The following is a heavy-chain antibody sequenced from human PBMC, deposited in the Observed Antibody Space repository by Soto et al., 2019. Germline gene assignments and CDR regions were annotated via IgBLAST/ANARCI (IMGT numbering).Heavy chain of an antibody. CDR3: ARQLGDYYGGVFDP. Sequence: QVQLQESGPGLLKPSETLSLTCTVSGGSISSYYWTWIRQPPGKGLEWIGYIHYSGSTNCNPSLTSRVTISVDTSQNQFSLKLTSVTAADTAVYYCARQLGDYYGGVFDPWGQGTLVTVSS. J-gene: IGHJ5*02. CDR2: IHYSGST. V-gene: IGHV4-59*08. CDR1: GGSISSYY. D-gene: IGHD4-17*01.